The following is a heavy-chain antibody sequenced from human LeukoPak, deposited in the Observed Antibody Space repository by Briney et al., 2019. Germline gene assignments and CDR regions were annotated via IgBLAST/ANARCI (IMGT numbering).Heavy chain of an antibody. CDR2: IWYDGSSK. D-gene: IGHD3-16*02. Sequence: GRSLRLSCAASGXTFSSYGMHWVRQAPGKGQEWVALIWYDGSSKHYADSVRGRFTISRDNSKNTLYLQMNSLRAEDTAVYYCARDFELSHWGQGTLVTVSS. V-gene: IGHV3-33*01. J-gene: IGHJ4*02. CDR1: GXTFSSYG. CDR3: ARDFELSH.